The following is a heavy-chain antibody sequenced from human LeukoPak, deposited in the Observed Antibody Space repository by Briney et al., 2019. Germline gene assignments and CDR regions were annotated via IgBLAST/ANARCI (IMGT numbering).Heavy chain of an antibody. D-gene: IGHD3-16*01. Sequence: PGRSLRLSCAASGFTSSSYGMHWVRQAPGKGLEWVAVISYDGSNKYYADSVKGRFTISRDNSKNTLYLQMNSLRAEDTAVYYCAKFMMVDAFDIWGQGTMVTVSS. J-gene: IGHJ3*02. CDR2: ISYDGSNK. V-gene: IGHV3-30*18. CDR1: GFTSSSYG. CDR3: AKFMMVDAFDI.